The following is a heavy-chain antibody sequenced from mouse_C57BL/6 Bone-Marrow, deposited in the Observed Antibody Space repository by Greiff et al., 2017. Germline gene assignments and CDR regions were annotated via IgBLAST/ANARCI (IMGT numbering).Heavy chain of an antibody. Sequence: VQLQQSGAELVRPGASVKLSCTASGFNIKDAYMHWVKQRPEPGLEWIGWIDPENGDTEYASKFQGKATITADTSSNTAYLQLSSLTSEDTAVYYCTTPYYSNPFAYWGQGTLVTVSA. CDR1: GFNIKDAY. V-gene: IGHV14-4*01. J-gene: IGHJ3*01. CDR3: TTPYYSNPFAY. D-gene: IGHD2-5*01. CDR2: IDPENGDT.